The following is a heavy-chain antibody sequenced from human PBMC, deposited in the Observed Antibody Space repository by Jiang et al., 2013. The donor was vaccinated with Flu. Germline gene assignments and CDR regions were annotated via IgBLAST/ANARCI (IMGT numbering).Heavy chain of an antibody. D-gene: IGHD1-14*01. CDR1: GFTFTNYA. Sequence: QLLESGGGVVQPGGSLRLSCATSGFTFTNYAIHWVRRAPGKGLQWVAVTWYDGSDQYYADSVKGRFTISRDNSKNTLYLHLNSLSAEDTATYYCARDRQPLARTTYYFDYWGRGTLVTVSS. CDR2: TWYDGSDQ. J-gene: IGHJ4*02. V-gene: IGHV3-33*01. CDR3: ARDRQPLARTTYYFDY.